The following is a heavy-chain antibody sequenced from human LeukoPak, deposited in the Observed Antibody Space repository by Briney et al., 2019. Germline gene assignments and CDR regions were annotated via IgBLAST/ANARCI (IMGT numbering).Heavy chain of an antibody. J-gene: IGHJ4*02. CDR2: ISGSGAST. CDR1: GFTLSTNA. V-gene: IGHV3-23*01. Sequence: PGGSLRLSCLTSGFTLSTNAMSWVRQAPGKGLEWISGISGSGASTYYADSVKGRFTISRDDSRNTLYLQMNSLRAEDTAVYYCARKGYGNPYYFDYWGQGTLVTVSS. CDR3: ARKGYGNPYYFDY. D-gene: IGHD6-13*01.